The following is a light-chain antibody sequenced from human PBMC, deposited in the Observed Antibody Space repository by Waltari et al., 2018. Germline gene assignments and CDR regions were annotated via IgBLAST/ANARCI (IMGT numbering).Light chain of an antibody. CDR3: QHYYSSPIT. CDR2: WAS. J-gene: IGKJ4*01. Sequence: DIVMTQSPDSLAVSLGERATINCKSSQRVLNSSNNKNYLAWYQQKPGQPPKLLIYWASTRESGVPDRFSGSGSGTDFTLTISSLQAEDVAVYYCQHYYSSPITFGGGTKVEIK. V-gene: IGKV4-1*01. CDR1: QRVLNSSNNKNY.